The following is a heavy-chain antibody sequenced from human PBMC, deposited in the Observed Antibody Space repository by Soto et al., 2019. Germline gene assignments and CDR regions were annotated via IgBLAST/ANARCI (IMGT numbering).Heavy chain of an antibody. CDR3: ARGAGSHSSYYNWFDP. CDR1: GYTFTRYD. Sequence: QVQLVQSGAEVKKAGASVKVSCKASGYTFTRYDINWMRQATGQGLEWMGWMNPSNSNTGSAQKFQGRLTMTMDTSISTAYMELSSLRSEDTAVYYCARGAGSHSSYYNWFDPWGQGTLVTVSS. J-gene: IGHJ5*02. V-gene: IGHV1-8*01. D-gene: IGHD2-2*01. CDR2: MNPSNSNT.